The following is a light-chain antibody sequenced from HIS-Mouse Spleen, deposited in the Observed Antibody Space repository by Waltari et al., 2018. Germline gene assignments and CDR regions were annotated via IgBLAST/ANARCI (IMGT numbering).Light chain of an antibody. CDR2: EGS. V-gene: IGLV2-23*01. CDR1: SIDVGSYYL. Sequence: QSALTQPASVSGSPGQSITISCTGTSIDVGSYYLVPWYQQHPGKAPKLMIYEGSKRPSGVSNRFSGSKSGNTASLTISGLQAEDEADYYCCSYAGSSTVVFGGGTKLTVL. CDR3: CSYAGSSTVV. J-gene: IGLJ2*01.